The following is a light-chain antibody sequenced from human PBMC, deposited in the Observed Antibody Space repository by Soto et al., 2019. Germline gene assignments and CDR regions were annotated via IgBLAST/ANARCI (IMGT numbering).Light chain of an antibody. J-gene: IGKJ5*01. CDR1: QSISSY. Sequence: QSPATLSANVGDRVTITCRASQSISSYLAWYQQKPGQSPRLLIYDASNRATGIPARFSGSGSGTDFTLTISSLEPEDFAVYYCQQRSDWPPIPFGQGTRPEI. CDR2: DAS. CDR3: QQRSDWPPIP. V-gene: IGKV3-11*01.